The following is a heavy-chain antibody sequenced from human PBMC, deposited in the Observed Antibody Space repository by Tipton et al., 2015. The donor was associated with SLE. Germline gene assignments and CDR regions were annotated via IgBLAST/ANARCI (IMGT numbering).Heavy chain of an antibody. J-gene: IGHJ6*02. V-gene: IGHV3-74*02. CDR1: GFTFSSHW. CDR2: ISRDGSNT. CDR3: GRGVYSEGSVGMDV. D-gene: IGHD3-22*01. Sequence: QLVQSGGGVVQPGRSLRLSCAASGFTFSSHWMYWVRQAPGKGLVWVSRISRDGSNTYYADSVEGRFTISRDNAKNTLYLQMHSPRVDDTAVYYCGRGVYSEGSVGMDVWGQGTTVTVSS.